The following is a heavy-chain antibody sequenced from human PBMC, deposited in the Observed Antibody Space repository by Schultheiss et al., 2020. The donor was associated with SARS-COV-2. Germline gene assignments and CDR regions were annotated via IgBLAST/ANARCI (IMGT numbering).Heavy chain of an antibody. V-gene: IGHV3-30*03. Sequence: GESLKISCAASGFTFSSYGMHWVRQAPGKGLEWVAVISYVGNNKYYADSVKGRFTISRDNSKNTLYLQMNSLRSDDTAVYYCARFLSGEWELLVDYWGQGTLVTVSS. CDR1: GFTFSSYG. CDR3: ARFLSGEWELLVDY. CDR2: ISYVGNNK. D-gene: IGHD1-26*01. J-gene: IGHJ4*02.